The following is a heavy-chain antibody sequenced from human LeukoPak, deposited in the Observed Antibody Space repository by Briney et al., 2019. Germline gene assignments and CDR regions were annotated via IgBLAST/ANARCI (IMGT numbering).Heavy chain of an antibody. V-gene: IGHV4-30-2*01. Sequence: SETLSLTCAVSGGSISSGGYPWSWIRQPPGKGLEWIGYIYHSGSTYYNPSLKSRVTISVDRSKNQFSLKLSSVTAADTAVYYCAREGAGLREWYYFDYWGQGTLVTVSS. D-gene: IGHD3-3*01. CDR2: IYHSGST. J-gene: IGHJ4*02. CDR3: AREGAGLREWYYFDY. CDR1: GGSISSGGYP.